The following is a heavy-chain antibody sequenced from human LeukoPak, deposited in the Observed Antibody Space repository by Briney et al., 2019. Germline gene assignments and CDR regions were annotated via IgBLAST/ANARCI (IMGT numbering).Heavy chain of an antibody. D-gene: IGHD4-17*01. CDR1: GFTFSNYG. CDR2: IRYVGSDK. CDR3: ARENDYALDY. V-gene: IGHV3-30*12. Sequence: GGSLRLSCAASGFTFSNYGMHWGRQAPGKGLEWVAVIRYVGSDKYYADSVKGRFTVSRDNSQNTMYLQMNSLRAEDTAVYYCARENDYALDYWGQGTLVTVSS. J-gene: IGHJ4*02.